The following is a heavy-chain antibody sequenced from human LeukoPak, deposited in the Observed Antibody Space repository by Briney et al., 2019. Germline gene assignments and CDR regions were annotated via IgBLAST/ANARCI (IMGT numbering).Heavy chain of an antibody. V-gene: IGHV3-53*01. CDR2: IYSGGST. CDR1: GFTVSGDY. J-gene: IGHJ5*02. Sequence: GGSLRLSCAASGFTVSGDYMSWVRQAPGKGLEWVSVIYSGGSTYYADSVQGRFTISRDNSKNTLYLQMNSLRAEDTAVYYGARHDWFDPWGQGTLVTVSS. CDR3: ARHDWFDP. D-gene: IGHD3-3*01.